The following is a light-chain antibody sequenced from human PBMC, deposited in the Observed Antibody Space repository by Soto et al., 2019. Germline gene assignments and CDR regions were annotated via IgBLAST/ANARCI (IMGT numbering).Light chain of an antibody. V-gene: IGKV1-5*01. J-gene: IGKJ1*01. Sequence: DIQMTQSPPTLSASVGDRVTITCRASQSISSWLACYQQRPGKAPNLLIYDVSSLESGVPSRFSGSGSGTEFTLTISSLQHDDFATYYCQQYTNYPWTFGQGNKVDIK. CDR1: QSISSW. CDR2: DVS. CDR3: QQYTNYPWT.